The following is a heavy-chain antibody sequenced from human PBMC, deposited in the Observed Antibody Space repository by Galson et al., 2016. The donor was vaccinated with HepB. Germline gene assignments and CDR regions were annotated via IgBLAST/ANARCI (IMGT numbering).Heavy chain of an antibody. Sequence: SLRLSCAASGFTLSDYYMAWIRQAPGKGLEWISYISSSTNSIYYADSVKGRFTISRDNSENMLYLEMNSLRADDRAVYYCAKRMSYSFAYWGQGTLVTVSS. D-gene: IGHD6-13*01. CDR1: GFTLSDYY. J-gene: IGHJ4*02. CDR2: ISSSTNSI. CDR3: AKRMSYSFAY. V-gene: IGHV3-11*01.